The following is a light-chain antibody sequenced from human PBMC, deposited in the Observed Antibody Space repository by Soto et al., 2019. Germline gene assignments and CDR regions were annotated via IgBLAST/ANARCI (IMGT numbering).Light chain of an antibody. CDR2: GNS. CDR1: SSNIGAGYD. Sequence: QSVLTQPPSVSGAPGQRVTISCTGSSSNIGAGYDVHWYQQRPGTAPKLLIYGNSNRPSGVPDRFSGSKSGTSASLAITGLQAEDEADYYGQSYDSSLSGYVFGTGTKLTVL. CDR3: QSYDSSLSGYV. V-gene: IGLV1-40*01. J-gene: IGLJ1*01.